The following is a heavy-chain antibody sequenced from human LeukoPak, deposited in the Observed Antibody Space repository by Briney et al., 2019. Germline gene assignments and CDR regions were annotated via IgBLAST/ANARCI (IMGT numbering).Heavy chain of an antibody. CDR2: INPSGGST. V-gene: IGHV1-46*01. Sequence: ASVKVSCKASVYTFTNFYIYWVRQAPGQGLEWMGIINPSGGSTRYAQTFQGRITLTRDTSTSTVYMELSSLRSEDTAAYYCARRYSVNWFDSWGQGTLVTVSS. CDR3: ARRYSVNWFDS. J-gene: IGHJ5*01. CDR1: VYTFTNFY. D-gene: IGHD5-12*01.